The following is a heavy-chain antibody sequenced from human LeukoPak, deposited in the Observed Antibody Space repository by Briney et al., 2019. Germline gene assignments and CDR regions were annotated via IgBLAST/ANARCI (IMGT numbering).Heavy chain of an antibody. Sequence: SSETLSLTCTVSGGSISSYYWSWIRQPPGKGLEWIGYIYYSGSTNYNPSLKSRVTISVDTSKNQFSLKLSSVTAADTAVYYCARVPRDGFAVDYWGQGTLVTVSP. J-gene: IGHJ4*02. CDR1: GGSISSYY. CDR2: IYYSGST. CDR3: ARVPRDGFAVDY. D-gene: IGHD5-24*01. V-gene: IGHV4-59*01.